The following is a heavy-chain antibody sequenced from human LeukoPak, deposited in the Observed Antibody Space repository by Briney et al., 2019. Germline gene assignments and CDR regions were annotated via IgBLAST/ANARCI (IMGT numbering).Heavy chain of an antibody. J-gene: IGHJ3*02. Sequence: GGSLRLSCAASGFTFSRHYMHWVRQAPGKGLVWVSRVNGVGTDKIYADSVKGRFTISRDNAKNTLYLQMNSLRVEDTAVYYCARPALYCSNTNCYTNAFDIWGQGTMVTVSS. CDR2: VNGVGTDK. D-gene: IGHD2-2*02. CDR3: ARPALYCSNTNCYTNAFDI. CDR1: GFTFSRHY. V-gene: IGHV3-74*01.